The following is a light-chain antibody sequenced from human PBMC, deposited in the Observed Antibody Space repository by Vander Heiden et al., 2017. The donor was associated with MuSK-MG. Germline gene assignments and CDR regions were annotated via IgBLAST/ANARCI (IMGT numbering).Light chain of an antibody. CDR1: QSISSY. Sequence: DIQMTQSPSSLSASVGDRVTITCRASQSISSYLNWYQQKPGKAPKLLIYAASSLQSGVPSRFSGSGSGTDFTLTISSLQPEDFATYYCQQSDSTPFTFGRGTKVXIK. J-gene: IGKJ3*01. V-gene: IGKV1-39*01. CDR3: QQSDSTPFT. CDR2: AAS.